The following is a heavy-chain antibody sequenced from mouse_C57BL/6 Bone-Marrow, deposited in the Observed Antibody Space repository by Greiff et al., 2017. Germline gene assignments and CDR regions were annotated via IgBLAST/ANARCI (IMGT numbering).Heavy chain of an antibody. CDR2: INPSNGGT. Sequence: VQLQQSGTELVKPGASVKLSCKASGYTFTSYWMHWVKQRPGQGLEWIGNINPSNGGTNYNEKFKSKATLTVDKSSSTAYMQLSSLTSEDSAVYYCARRELRHYYAMDYWGQGTSVTVSS. V-gene: IGHV1-53*01. CDR1: GYTFTSYW. D-gene: IGHD1-1*01. CDR3: ARRELRHYYAMDY. J-gene: IGHJ4*01.